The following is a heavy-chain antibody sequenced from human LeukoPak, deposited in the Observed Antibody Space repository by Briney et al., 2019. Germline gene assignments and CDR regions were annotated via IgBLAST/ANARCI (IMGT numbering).Heavy chain of an antibody. V-gene: IGHV3-7*04. CDR2: IKEDGSEK. CDR1: GFTLRRYW. J-gene: IGHJ3*02. D-gene: IGHD5-12*01. CDR3: AREGGYSGYAPGSDAFDI. Sequence: PGGSLRLSCAASGFTLRRYWMSWVRQAPGKGLEWVANIKEDGSEKYYVESVKGRFTISRDNAKNSLDLQMNGLRAEDTAIYYCAREGGYSGYAPGSDAFDIWGQGTKVTVSS.